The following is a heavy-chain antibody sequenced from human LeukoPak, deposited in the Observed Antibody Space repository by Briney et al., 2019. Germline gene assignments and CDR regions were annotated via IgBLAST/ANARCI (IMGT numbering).Heavy chain of an antibody. J-gene: IGHJ4*02. CDR2: INGRGDDT. CDR3: AKGHRSSASFFDS. Sequence: PGESLRLSRAAFSGFAMSWVRQAPGKGLEWVSAINGRGDDTYYPDSVKGRFTISRDNSNNTLYLQMNSLRAEKTAVYYCAKGHRSSASFFDSWGQGILVTVSS. V-gene: IGHV3-23*01. D-gene: IGHD6-19*01. CDR1: SGFA.